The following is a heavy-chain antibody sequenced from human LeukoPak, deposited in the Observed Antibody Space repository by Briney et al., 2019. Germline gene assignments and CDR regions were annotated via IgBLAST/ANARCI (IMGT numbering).Heavy chain of an antibody. D-gene: IGHD2-2*01. CDR1: GFTFSSYG. Sequence: GGSLRLSCAVSGFTFSSYGMHWVRQAPGKGLEWVAVISYDGSNKYYADSVKGRFTISRDNSKNTLYLQMNSLRAEDTAVYYCAKDFPPYCSSTSCLPGYWGQGTLVTVSS. V-gene: IGHV3-30*18. CDR2: ISYDGSNK. CDR3: AKDFPPYCSSTSCLPGY. J-gene: IGHJ4*02.